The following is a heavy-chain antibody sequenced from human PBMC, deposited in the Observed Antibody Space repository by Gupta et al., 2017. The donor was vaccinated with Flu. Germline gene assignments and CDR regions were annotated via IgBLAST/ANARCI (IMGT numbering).Heavy chain of an antibody. D-gene: IGHD1-1*01. V-gene: IGHV3-23*01. CDR3: ATYLYTGFGTLSYFVY. Sequence: EAQLLESGGGLVQPGGSLRLSCSASGFTFSTYGMSWVRQAPGRGLEWVSTISGGAYITDDADSVKGRFTISRDKHTNALYLHMNRLRAEDTAVYYRATYLYTGFGTLSYFVYWGQGTLVTVSS. CDR2: ISGGAYIT. J-gene: IGHJ4*02. CDR1: GFTFSTYG.